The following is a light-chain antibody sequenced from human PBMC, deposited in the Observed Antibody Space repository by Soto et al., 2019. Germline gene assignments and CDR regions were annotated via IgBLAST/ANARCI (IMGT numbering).Light chain of an antibody. V-gene: IGLV1-44*01. CDR3: AAWDDSLNGV. CDR2: SNN. J-gene: IGLJ3*02. CDR1: SSNIGSNT. Sequence: VLSQPPSESGTPGQRVTISCSGSSSNIGSNTVNWYQQLPGTAPKLLIYSNNQRPSGVPDRFSGSKSGTSASLAISGLQSEDEADYYCAAWDDSLNGVFGGGTKLTVL.